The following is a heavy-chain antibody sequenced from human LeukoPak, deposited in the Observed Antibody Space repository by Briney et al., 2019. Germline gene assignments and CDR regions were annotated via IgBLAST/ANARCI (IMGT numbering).Heavy chain of an antibody. V-gene: IGHV1-2*02. J-gene: IGHJ6*03. Sequence: ASVKVSCKASEYTFTDYYIHWVRQAPGQGLQWMGWINPNGGGTIYAQKFQGRVTMTRDTSISAAYMELSRLRSDDTAVYYCARGGIELLWFGEFTHYMDVWGKGTTVTISS. D-gene: IGHD3-10*01. CDR1: EYTFTDYY. CDR3: ARGGIELLWFGEFTHYMDV. CDR2: INPNGGGT.